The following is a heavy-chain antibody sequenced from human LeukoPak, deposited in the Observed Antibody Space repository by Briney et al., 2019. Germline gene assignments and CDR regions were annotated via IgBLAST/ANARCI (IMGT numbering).Heavy chain of an antibody. J-gene: IGHJ3*02. D-gene: IGHD1-26*01. CDR1: RGSISSGNW. CDR2: IYHTGSA. CDR3: GERDDAFDI. V-gene: IGHV4-4*02. Sequence: KTSETLSLTCTVSRGSISSGNWWNWVRQSPGKGLEWIGEIYHTGSANYNPSLKSRVTISVDKSKKQFSLKLNSVTAADTAVYYCGERDDAFDIWGQGTMVTVSS.